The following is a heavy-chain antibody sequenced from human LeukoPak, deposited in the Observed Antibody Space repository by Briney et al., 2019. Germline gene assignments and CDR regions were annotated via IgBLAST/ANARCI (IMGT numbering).Heavy chain of an antibody. CDR1: GGSISRYY. CDR2: IYYSGST. CDR3: ARDREYWYFDL. J-gene: IGHJ2*01. Sequence: SETLSLTCTVSGGSISRYYWSWIRQPPGKGLEWIGYIYYSGSTNYNPSLKSRVTISVDTSKNQFSLKLSSVTAADTAVYYCARDREYWYFDLWGRGTLVTVSS. V-gene: IGHV4-59*01. D-gene: IGHD3-10*01.